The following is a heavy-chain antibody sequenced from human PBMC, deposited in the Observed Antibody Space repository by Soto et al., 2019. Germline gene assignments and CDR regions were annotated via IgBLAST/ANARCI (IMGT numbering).Heavy chain of an antibody. CDR1: GGTLSSFINYP. J-gene: IGHJ4*02. CDR3: AGRDTGGFLRYFDN. Sequence: QMQLVQSGAEVKKPGSSVKVSCTASGGTLSSFINYPINWVRQAPGQGLAWMGGIVPNVRTVDYAQKFQGRVTITADKSTGTAYMGLSSLRSEDTARYNCAGRDTGGFLRYFDNWGQGTLVTVSS. V-gene: IGHV1-69*06. D-gene: IGHD2-8*02. CDR2: IVPNVRTV.